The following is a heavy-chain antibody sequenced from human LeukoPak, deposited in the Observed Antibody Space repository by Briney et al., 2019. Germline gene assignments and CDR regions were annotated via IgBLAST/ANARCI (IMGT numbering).Heavy chain of an antibody. CDR3: ARDHFGITIFGVVSAGYYYYMDV. CDR1: GGTFSSYA. D-gene: IGHD3-3*01. J-gene: IGHJ6*03. V-gene: IGHV1-69*13. Sequence: SVKVSCKASGGTFSSYAISWVRQAPGQGVEWMGGIIPIFGTANYAQKFQGRVTITADESTSTAYMELSSLRSEDTAVYYCARDHFGITIFGVVSAGYYYYMDVWGKGTTVTVSS. CDR2: IIPIFGTA.